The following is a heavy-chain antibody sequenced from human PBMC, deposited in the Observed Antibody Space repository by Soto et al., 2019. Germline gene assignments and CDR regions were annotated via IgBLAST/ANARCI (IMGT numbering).Heavy chain of an antibody. Sequence: GGSLRLSCAASGFTFSTYAMTWVRQGPGKGLEYLSAISGSGGTTYYPDSVKGRFTISRDNSKNTLYLQMNSLRAEDTAVYYCAKDDIDYWGQGTLVTVSS. V-gene: IGHV3-23*01. J-gene: IGHJ4*02. CDR1: GFTFSTYA. CDR3: AKDDIDY. CDR2: ISGSGGTT.